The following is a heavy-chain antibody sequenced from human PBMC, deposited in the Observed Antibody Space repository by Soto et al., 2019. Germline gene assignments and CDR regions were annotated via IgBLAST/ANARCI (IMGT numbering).Heavy chain of an antibody. D-gene: IGHD3-22*01. Sequence: GGSLRLSCAASGFTFSDYAMSWVRQAPGKGLEWVSVIYSGGSTYYADSVKGRFTISRDNSKNTLYLQMNSLRAEDTAVYYCAKGSSGYPVEFDYWGQGTLVTVSS. CDR2: IYSGGST. CDR1: GFTFSDYA. CDR3: AKGSSGYPVEFDY. J-gene: IGHJ4*02. V-gene: IGHV3-23*03.